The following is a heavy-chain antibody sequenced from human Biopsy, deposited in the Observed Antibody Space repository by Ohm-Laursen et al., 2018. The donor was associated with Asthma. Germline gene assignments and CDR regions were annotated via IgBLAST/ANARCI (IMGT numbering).Heavy chain of an antibody. CDR1: GFSLKIGAVG. D-gene: IGHD3-9*01. CDR3: ARAVQSDDFVTGYYNSYFDF. J-gene: IGHJ4*01. CDR2: IYWIDDK. Sequence: PTQTLTLTCTFSGFSLKIGAVGVGWIRQPPGKAPECLAVIYWIDDKYYSPSLRNRLTVSKDTSRNRVVLAMTNMEPRDTATYFCARAVQSDDFVTGYYNSYFDFWGQGSLVSVSS. V-gene: IGHV2-5*01.